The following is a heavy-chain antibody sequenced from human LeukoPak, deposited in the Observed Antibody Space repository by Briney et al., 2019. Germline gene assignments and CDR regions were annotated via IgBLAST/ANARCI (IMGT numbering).Heavy chain of an antibody. D-gene: IGHD1-26*01. Sequence: GGSLRLSCAASGFTFSSYGMHWVRQAPGKGLEWVAVISVDGSNEYYADSVKGRFTISRDNSKYTLYLQMNSLRAEHTAVYYCAKEGGSYYYYYDGMDVWGQGTTVTVSS. J-gene: IGHJ6*02. V-gene: IGHV3-30*18. CDR3: AKEGGSYYYYYDGMDV. CDR2: ISVDGSNE. CDR1: GFTFSSYG.